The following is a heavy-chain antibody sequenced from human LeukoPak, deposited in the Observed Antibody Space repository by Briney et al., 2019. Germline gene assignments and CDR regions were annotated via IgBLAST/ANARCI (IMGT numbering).Heavy chain of an antibody. V-gene: IGHV3-23*01. CDR2: ISSGGNA. J-gene: IGHJ4*02. Sequence: GGSLRLSCAASGFTFSSYAMSWVRQVPGKGLEWVSGISSGGNAYYADSVKGRFTISRDNSKNTLYLQMNSLRAEDTAVYYCAKALGQYYFDYWGQGTLVTVSS. CDR3: AKALGQYYFDY. CDR1: GFTFSSYA.